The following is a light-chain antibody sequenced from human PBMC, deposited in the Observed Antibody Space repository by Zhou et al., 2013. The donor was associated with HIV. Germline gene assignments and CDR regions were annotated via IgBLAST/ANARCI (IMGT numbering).Light chain of an antibody. CDR3: QQYANSPQT. CDR2: GAS. CDR1: QSLGASY. Sequence: VLTQSPGTLSLSPGERATLSCRASQSLGASYLAWYQQKPGQTPRLLFYGASTRATGIPDRFSGSGSGTDFTLTITTLGPEDSAVYYCQQYANSPQTFGQGTKVEIK. V-gene: IGKV3-20*01. J-gene: IGKJ2*01.